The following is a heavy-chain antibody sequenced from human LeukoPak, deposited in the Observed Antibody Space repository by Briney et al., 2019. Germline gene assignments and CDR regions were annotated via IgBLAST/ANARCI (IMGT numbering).Heavy chain of an antibody. CDR3: AKDGYCSSTSCYWSY. D-gene: IGHD2-2*03. V-gene: IGHV3-23*01. CDR1: GFTFSTYA. J-gene: IGHJ4*02. CDR2: ISGSGGNT. Sequence: PGGSLRLSCTVSGFTFSTYAMSWVRQAPGKGLEWVPGISGSGGNTNYADSVKGRFTISRDNSKNTLYLQMNSLRAEDTAVYYCAKDGYCSSTSCYWSYWGQGSRVTVSS.